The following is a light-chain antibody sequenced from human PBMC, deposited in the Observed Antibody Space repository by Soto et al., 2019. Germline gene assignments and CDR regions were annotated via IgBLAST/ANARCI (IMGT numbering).Light chain of an antibody. J-gene: IGLJ1*01. V-gene: IGLV2-11*01. CDR3: CSYAGSPYV. Sequence: QSALTQPRSVSGSPGQSVTISCTGTGSDVGAYNYVSWYQQHPGKAPKFMIYDVSKRPSGVPDRFSGFKSGNTASLTITGLQAEDEAEYYCCSYAGSPYVFGTGTKVTVL. CDR1: GSDVGAYNY. CDR2: DVS.